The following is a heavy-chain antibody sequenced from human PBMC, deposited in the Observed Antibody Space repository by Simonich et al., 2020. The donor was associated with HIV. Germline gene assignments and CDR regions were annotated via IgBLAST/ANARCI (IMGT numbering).Heavy chain of an antibody. J-gene: IGHJ4*02. V-gene: IGHV4-34*01. CDR2: INHSGIT. CDR3: ARRDRELILYFDY. Sequence: QVQLQQWGAGLLKPSETLSLTCAVYGGSFSGYYWSGIRQPPGKGLEWIGKINHSGITNYKSSLNSRATISVDKSKNQFSLKLSSVTAADTAIYYCARRDRELILYFDYWGQGNLVTVSS. D-gene: IGHD3-3*01. CDR1: GGSFSGYY.